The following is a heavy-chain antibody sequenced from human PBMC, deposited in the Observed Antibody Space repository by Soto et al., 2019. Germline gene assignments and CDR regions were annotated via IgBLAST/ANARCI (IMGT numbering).Heavy chain of an antibody. J-gene: IGHJ4*02. Sequence: ASVKVSCKASGYTFTSYYMHWVRQAPGQGLEWMGIINPSGGSTSYAQKFQGRVTMTRDTSTSTVYMEVSSLRSEDTAVYYCAIDLDGYGGRDYNVGCWGKRTLGTVAS. V-gene: IGHV1-46*01. CDR1: GYTFTSYY. D-gene: IGHD2-15*01. CDR2: INPSGGST. CDR3: AIDLDGYGGRDYNVGC.